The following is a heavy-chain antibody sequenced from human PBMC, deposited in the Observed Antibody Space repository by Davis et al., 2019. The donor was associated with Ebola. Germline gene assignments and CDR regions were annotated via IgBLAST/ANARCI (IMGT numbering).Heavy chain of an antibody. D-gene: IGHD4-11*01. CDR2: INTNTGKP. CDR3: ARGGPTARRGYYYYYGMDV. J-gene: IGHJ6*04. Sequence: AASVKVSCKAFGYTFTSYAMNWVRQAPGQGLEWMGWINTNTGKPTYAQGFTGRFVFSLDTSVSTAYLQISSLKAEDTAVYYCARGGPTARRGYYYYYGMDVWGKGTTVTVSS. CDR1: GYTFTSYA. V-gene: IGHV7-4-1*02.